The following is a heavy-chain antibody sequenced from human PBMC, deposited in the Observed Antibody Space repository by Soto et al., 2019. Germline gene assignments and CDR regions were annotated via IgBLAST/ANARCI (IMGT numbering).Heavy chain of an antibody. CDR2: IYSGGST. CDR3: ARFVRSCSATTCSTRADV. CDR1: GGFVNSDTHP. Sequence: PSETLSPTCTVPGGFVNSDTHPWSWIRQTPGKRLEWIGFIYSGGSTKNPSLRSRVTMSVDTSKNQFSLKLRSVIVADTAVYHCARFVRSCSATTCSTRADVWGQGITVTVSS. V-gene: IGHV4-61*01. J-gene: IGHJ6*02. D-gene: IGHD2-2*01.